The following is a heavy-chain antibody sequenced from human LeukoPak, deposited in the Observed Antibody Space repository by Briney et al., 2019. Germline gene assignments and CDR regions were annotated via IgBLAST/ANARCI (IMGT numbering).Heavy chain of an antibody. V-gene: IGHV4-39*01. J-gene: IGHJ3*02. CDR1: GGSIRSGDYY. D-gene: IGHD3-10*01. CDR2: IYYSGST. CDR3: ARGKSDAFDI. Sequence: SETLSLTCTVSGGSIRSGDYYWSWIRQPPGKGLEWIGSIYYSGSTYYNPSLKSRVTISVDTSKNQFSLKLSSVTAADTAVYYCARGKSDAFDIWGQGTMVTVSS.